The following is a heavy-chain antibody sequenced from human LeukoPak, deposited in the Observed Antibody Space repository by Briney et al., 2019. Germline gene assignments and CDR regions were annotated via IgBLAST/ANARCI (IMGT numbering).Heavy chain of an antibody. CDR2: ISAYNGNT. CDR3: ARAVAVAGTINAFDI. CDR1: GYTFTSYA. D-gene: IGHD6-19*01. Sequence: ASVKVSCKTSGYTFTSYAISWVRQAPGQGLEWMGWISAYNGNTKHAQKVQGRVTMTTDTSTSTAYMELRSLRSDDTAVYYCARAVAVAGTINAFDIWGQGTMVTVSS. J-gene: IGHJ3*02. V-gene: IGHV1-18*01.